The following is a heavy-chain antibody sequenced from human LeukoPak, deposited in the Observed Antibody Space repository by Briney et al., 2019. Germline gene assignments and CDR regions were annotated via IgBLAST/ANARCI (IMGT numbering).Heavy chain of an antibody. Sequence: SETLSLTCTVSGGSINSALYYWAWIRQTPEQQLEWIGSVSHDGITKYSPSLGGRVSLSADTSKNAFFMEVHSVTAADTAVYYCARSLTTVTTLFDYWGQGTLVTVSS. CDR3: ARSLTTVTTLFDY. J-gene: IGHJ4*02. CDR1: GGSINSALYY. V-gene: IGHV4-39*07. D-gene: IGHD4-17*01. CDR2: VSHDGIT.